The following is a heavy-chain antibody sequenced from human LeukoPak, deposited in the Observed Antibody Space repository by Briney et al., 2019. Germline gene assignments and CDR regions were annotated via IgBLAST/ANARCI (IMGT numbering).Heavy chain of an antibody. J-gene: IGHJ4*02. CDR3: AREGKLTGYFGGLGFNY. Sequence: SETLSLTCSVSGGSISSYYWSWIRQPPGKGLEWTGNIDYSGNTIYNPALKSRVTVSVDTSKNQFSLNLTSVTAADTAVYYCAREGKLTGYFGGLGFNYWGQGILVTVSS. CDR1: GGSISSYY. CDR2: IDYSGNT. V-gene: IGHV4-59*01. D-gene: IGHD2-15*01.